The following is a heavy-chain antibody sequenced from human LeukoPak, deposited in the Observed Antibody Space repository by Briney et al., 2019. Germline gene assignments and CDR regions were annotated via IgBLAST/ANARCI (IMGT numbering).Heavy chain of an antibody. D-gene: IGHD5-12*01. Sequence: PGGSLRLSCAASGFTFNSYAMSWVRQAPGKGLEWVSIVSGGGGSTDYADSVKGRFTISRDNSKNTLYLQMNSLRAEDTAAYYCAKTRGYSGYDSFDYWGQGTLVTVSS. CDR1: GFTFNSYA. V-gene: IGHV3-23*01. CDR3: AKTRGYSGYDSFDY. J-gene: IGHJ4*02. CDR2: VSGGGGST.